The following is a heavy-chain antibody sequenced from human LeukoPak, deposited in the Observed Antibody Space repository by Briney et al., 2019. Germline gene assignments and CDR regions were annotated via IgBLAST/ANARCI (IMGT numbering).Heavy chain of an antibody. CDR1: GFAFSSYA. CDR3: VKGHVSRGSGSYGDY. Sequence: GGSLRLSCSASGFAFSSYAMYWVRQAPGKGLEYVSAISTDGGTQYPADSVKGRITISRENSKNTLFLQMSQLRPEETAVLYFVKGHVSRGSGSYGDYWGQGTLVTVSS. CDR2: ISTDGGTQ. D-gene: IGHD3-10*01. V-gene: IGHV3-64D*09. J-gene: IGHJ4*02.